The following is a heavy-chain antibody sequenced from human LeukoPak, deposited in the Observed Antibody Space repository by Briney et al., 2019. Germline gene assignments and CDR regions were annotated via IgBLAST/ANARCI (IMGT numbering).Heavy chain of an antibody. CDR1: GLPLVFYV. D-gene: IGHD3-10*01. J-gene: IGHJ5*02. Sequence: GGSLRLSCAASGLPLVFYVLTGFRQAQGKGLEWVAVISYDGSNKYYADSVKGRFTISRENSKNSLYLQMNSLRAEDTAMYYCARGRMYYYGSEFDPWGQGTLVTVSS. CDR2: ISYDGSNK. CDR3: ARGRMYYYGSEFDP. V-gene: IGHV3-30*04.